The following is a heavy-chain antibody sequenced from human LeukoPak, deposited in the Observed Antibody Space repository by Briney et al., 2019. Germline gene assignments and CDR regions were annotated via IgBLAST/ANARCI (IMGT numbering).Heavy chain of an antibody. CDR1: GFTFSSYA. D-gene: IGHD3-9*01. CDR3: AKDVIYFDYISKNYFDN. V-gene: IGHV3-30*04. CDR2: ISYDGSNK. Sequence: GGSLTLSCAASGFTFSSYAMHWVRQAPGKGLEGGAVISYDGSNKYYADSVKGRFTISTDNSKNTLYLQMNSLRAEDTAVYYCAKDVIYFDYISKNYFDNWGQGTLVTVSS. J-gene: IGHJ4*02.